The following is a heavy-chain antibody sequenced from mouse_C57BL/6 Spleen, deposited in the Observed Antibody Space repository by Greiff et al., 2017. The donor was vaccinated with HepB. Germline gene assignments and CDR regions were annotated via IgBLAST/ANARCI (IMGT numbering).Heavy chain of an antibody. CDR2: ISDGGSYT. CDR3: ARARSELGRGFAY. V-gene: IGHV5-4*01. Sequence: EVQLVESGGGLVKPGGSLKLSCAASGFTFSSYAMSWVRQTPEKRLEWVATISDGGSYTYYPDNVKGRFTISRDNAKNNLYLQMSHLKSEDTAMYYCARARSELGRGFAYWGQGTLVTVSA. CDR1: GFTFSSYA. D-gene: IGHD4-1*01. J-gene: IGHJ3*01.